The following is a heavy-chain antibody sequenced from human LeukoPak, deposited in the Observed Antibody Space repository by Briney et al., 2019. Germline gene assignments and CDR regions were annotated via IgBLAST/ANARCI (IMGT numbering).Heavy chain of an antibody. CDR1: GFTFSAYA. V-gene: IGHV3-23*01. CDR2: ISGSGGGT. D-gene: IGHD3-22*01. J-gene: IGHJ4*02. Sequence: GGSLRLSCAASGFTFSAYAMTWVRQAPGKELEWVSGISGSGGGTYYADSVKGRFTISRDNSKSTVYMQVNSLRNEDTAVYYCAKGYDSSGYYYFDYWGQGTLVTVSS. CDR3: AKGYDSSGYYYFDY.